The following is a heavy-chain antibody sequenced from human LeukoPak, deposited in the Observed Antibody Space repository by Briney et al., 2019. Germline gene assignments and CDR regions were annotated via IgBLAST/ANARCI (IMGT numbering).Heavy chain of an antibody. D-gene: IGHD6-13*01. CDR2: IYHSGST. V-gene: IGHV4-38-2*02. Sequence: SETLSLTCTVSGYSISSGYYWGWIRQPPGKGLEWIGSIYHSGSTYYNPSLKSRVTISVDTSKTQFSLKVNSVTAADTAVYYCAREGIAAAVGYWGQGTLVTVSS. CDR3: AREGIAAAVGY. J-gene: IGHJ4*02. CDR1: GYSISSGYY.